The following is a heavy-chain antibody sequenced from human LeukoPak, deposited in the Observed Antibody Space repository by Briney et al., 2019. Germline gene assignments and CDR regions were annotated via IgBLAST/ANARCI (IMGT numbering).Heavy chain of an antibody. D-gene: IGHD2-8*01. CDR2: INREESNT. J-gene: IGHJ3*02. V-gene: IGHV3-74*01. CDR1: GFTFSHYL. CDR3: GRGGNGIDI. Sequence: GGSLRLSCAASGFTFSHYLMHWVRHAPGKGLVWVSRINREESNTTSYADSVKGRFIISRDNAKNTLYLQMNSLRAEDTAVYFCGRGGNGIDIWGQGTTVTVSS.